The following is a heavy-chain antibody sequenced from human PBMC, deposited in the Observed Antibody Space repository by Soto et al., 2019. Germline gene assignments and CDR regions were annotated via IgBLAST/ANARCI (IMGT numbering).Heavy chain of an antibody. D-gene: IGHD3-22*01. CDR2: IYYNGST. Sequence: PSETLSLTCTVSGGSISSSSYYWGWIRQPPGKGLEWIGSIYYNGSTYYNPSLKSRVTISVDTSKNQFSLKLSSVTAADTAVYYCAGVVVVYHHFDYWGQGTLVTVSS. CDR3: AGVVVVYHHFDY. CDR1: GGSISSSSYY. J-gene: IGHJ4*02. V-gene: IGHV4-39*01.